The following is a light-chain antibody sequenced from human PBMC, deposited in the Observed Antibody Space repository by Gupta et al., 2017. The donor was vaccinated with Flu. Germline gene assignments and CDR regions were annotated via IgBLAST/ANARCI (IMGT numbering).Light chain of an antibody. V-gene: IGLV1-44*01. Sequence: QSVLTQPPSAPGTPGQRVTISCSVSRSNIGSNTVNWYQQLPGTAPKFFIYDNNQRPSGVPDRFSGSKSGTSASLAISGLQSEDEADYYCAAWDDSLSTYVFGTGTKVTVL. CDR3: AAWDDSLSTYV. J-gene: IGLJ1*01. CDR2: DNN. CDR1: RSNIGSNT.